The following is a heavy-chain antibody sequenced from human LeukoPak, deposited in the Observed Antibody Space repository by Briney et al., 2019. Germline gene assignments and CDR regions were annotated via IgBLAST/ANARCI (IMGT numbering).Heavy chain of an antibody. Sequence: ASAKVSCKASGYTFTCYYMHWVRQAPGQGLEWMGWISAYNGNTNYAQKLQGRVTMTTDTSTSTAYMELRSLRSDDTAVYYCAREGNYYDSSGYYSVDYWGQGTLVTVSS. J-gene: IGHJ4*02. CDR1: GYTFTCYY. CDR2: ISAYNGNT. CDR3: AREGNYYDSSGYYSVDY. V-gene: IGHV1-18*04. D-gene: IGHD3-22*01.